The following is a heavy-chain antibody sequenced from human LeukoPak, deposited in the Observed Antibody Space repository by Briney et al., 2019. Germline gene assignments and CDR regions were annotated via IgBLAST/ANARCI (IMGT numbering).Heavy chain of an antibody. J-gene: IGHJ4*02. CDR1: GYTLTELS. CDR2: FHPEDGET. D-gene: IGHD3-22*01. V-gene: IGHV1-24*01. CDR3: ATGQPRITMIVVVPGGYYFDY. Sequence: ASVKVSCKVSGYTLTELSMHWVRHAPGKGREWMGGFHPEDGETIYAQKFQGRVTMTEDTSTDTAYMELSSLRSEDTAVYYCATGQPRITMIVVVPGGYYFDYWGQETLVTVSS.